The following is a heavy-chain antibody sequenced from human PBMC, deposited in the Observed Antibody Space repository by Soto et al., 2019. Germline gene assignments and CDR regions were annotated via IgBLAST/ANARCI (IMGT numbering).Heavy chain of an antibody. V-gene: IGHV4-38-2*02. Sequence: SETLSLTFAVSGYSISSGYYWGWIRQPPGKGLEWIGSIYHSGSTYYNPSLKSRVTISVDTSKNQFSLKLSSVTAADTAVYYCARDRVGYSSSWSYYYYYYGMDVWGQGTTVTVSS. CDR3: ARDRVGYSSSWSYYYYYYGMDV. D-gene: IGHD6-13*01. CDR2: IYHSGST. CDR1: GYSISSGYY. J-gene: IGHJ6*02.